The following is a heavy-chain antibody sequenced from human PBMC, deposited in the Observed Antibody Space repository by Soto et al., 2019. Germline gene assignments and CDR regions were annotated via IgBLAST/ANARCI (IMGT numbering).Heavy chain of an antibody. D-gene: IGHD6-13*01. V-gene: IGHV4-59*04. CDR3: ARLPQGRPIAGAGWLDP. CDR1: GGSISSYY. J-gene: IGHJ5*02. Sequence: SETLSLTCTVSGGSISSYYWSWIRQPPGKGLEWIGYIYYSGSTYYNPSLKSRVTISVDTSKNQFSLKLSSVTAADTAVYYCARLPQGRPIAGAGWLDPWGQGTLVTVPS. CDR2: IYYSGST.